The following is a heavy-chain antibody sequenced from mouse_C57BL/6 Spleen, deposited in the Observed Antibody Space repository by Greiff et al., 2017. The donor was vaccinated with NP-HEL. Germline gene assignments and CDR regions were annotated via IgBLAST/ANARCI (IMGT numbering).Heavy chain of an antibody. D-gene: IGHD1-1*01. CDR2: IYPRSGNT. CDR3: APLNYGSSVYAMDY. Sequence: QVQLQQSGAELARPGASVKLSCKASGYTFTSYGISWVKQRTGQGLEWIGEIYPRSGNTYYNEKFKGKATLTADKSSSTAYMELRSLTSEDSAIYFCAPLNYGSSVYAMDYWGQGTSVTVSS. J-gene: IGHJ4*01. CDR1: GYTFTSYG. V-gene: IGHV1-81*01.